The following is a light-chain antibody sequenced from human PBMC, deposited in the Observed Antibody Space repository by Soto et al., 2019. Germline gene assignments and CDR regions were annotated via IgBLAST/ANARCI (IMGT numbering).Light chain of an antibody. Sequence: ALQLTQSPSSLSASVGDRVTITCRASQGISSALAWYQQKPGKAPKLLIYDASTLESGVPSRFSGSGSGTDFTLTISSLQPEDFATYYCQQFNSYPQDTFGQGTKPEIK. CDR3: QQFNSYPQDT. J-gene: IGKJ2*01. CDR1: QGISSA. CDR2: DAS. V-gene: IGKV1-13*02.